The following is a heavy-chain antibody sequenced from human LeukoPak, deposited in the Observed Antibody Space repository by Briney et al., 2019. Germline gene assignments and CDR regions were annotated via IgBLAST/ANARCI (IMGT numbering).Heavy chain of an antibody. CDR3: ARGDLSWGLSWYFDL. V-gene: IGHV6-1*01. Sequence: SQTLSLTCAIPGDSVSSNSAAWNWIRQSPSRGLEWLGRTYYKSKWYNDYAVSVKSRITINPDTSKNHFSLQLNSVTPEDTAVYYCARGDLSWGLSWYFDLWGRGTLVTVSS. J-gene: IGHJ2*01. CDR1: GDSVSSNSAA. CDR2: TYYKSKWYN. D-gene: IGHD7-27*01.